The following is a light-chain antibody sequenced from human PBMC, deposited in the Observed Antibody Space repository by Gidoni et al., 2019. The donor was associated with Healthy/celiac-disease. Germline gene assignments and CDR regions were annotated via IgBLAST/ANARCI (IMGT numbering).Light chain of an antibody. J-gene: IGKJ1*01. CDR3: QQYNNWPGT. V-gene: IGKV3-15*01. CDR1: QSVSSN. Sequence: EIVMPQSPATLSVSPGERATRSCRTSQSVSSNLAWYQQKPGQAPRHLIYGASTRATGIPARISGSGSGTEFTLSISSLQSEDFAVYYCQQYNNWPGTFGEGTKVEIK. CDR2: GAS.